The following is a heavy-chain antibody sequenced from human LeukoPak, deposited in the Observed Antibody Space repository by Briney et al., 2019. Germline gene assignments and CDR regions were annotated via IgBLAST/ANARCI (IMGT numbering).Heavy chain of an antibody. D-gene: IGHD2-2*01. CDR3: ARSLRGAVVPAASVDY. CDR2: ISGSDTST. J-gene: IGHJ4*01. V-gene: IGHV3-23*01. CDR1: GFTFSRYA. Sequence: PGGSLRLSCAASGFTFSRYAMSWVRQAPGKGLEWVSIISGSDTSTYYADSVKGRFTISGDNSKNTLYLQMNSLRAEDTAVYYCARSLRGAVVPAASVDYWGQEPWSPSPQ.